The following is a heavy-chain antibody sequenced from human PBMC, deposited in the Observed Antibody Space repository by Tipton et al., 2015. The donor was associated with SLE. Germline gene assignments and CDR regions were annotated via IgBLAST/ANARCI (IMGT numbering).Heavy chain of an antibody. J-gene: IGHJ3*01. Sequence: LVQSGGGVVQPGRSLRLSCAASGFTFNNYAMNWVRQAPGKGLEWVSGISGSGDSTFSGDSVKGRFTISRDNSKKTLYLQMNSLRVEDTAIYYCATAQGMIVPNDAFDFGGQGTMVTVSS. CDR2: ISGSGDST. CDR1: GFTFNNYA. D-gene: IGHD3-22*01. V-gene: IGHV3-23*04. CDR3: ATAQGMIVPNDAFDF.